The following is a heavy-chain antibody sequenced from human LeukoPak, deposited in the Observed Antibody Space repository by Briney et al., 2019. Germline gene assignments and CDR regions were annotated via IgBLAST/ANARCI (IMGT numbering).Heavy chain of an antibody. CDR3: ARVYKRWVVVANFAFDP. CDR1: GGSFSGYY. J-gene: IGHJ5*02. Sequence: PSETLSLTCAVYGGSFSGYYWSWIRQPPGKGLEWIGEINHSGSTNYNPSLKSRVTISVDTSKNQFSLKLSSVTAADTAVYYCARVYKRWVVVANFAFDPWGQGTLVTVSS. CDR2: INHSGST. D-gene: IGHD2-15*01. V-gene: IGHV4-34*01.